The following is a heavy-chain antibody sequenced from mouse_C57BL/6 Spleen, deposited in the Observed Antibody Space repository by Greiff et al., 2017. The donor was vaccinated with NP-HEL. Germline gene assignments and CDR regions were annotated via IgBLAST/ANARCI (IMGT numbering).Heavy chain of an antibody. J-gene: IGHJ2*01. D-gene: IGHD2-5*01. CDR2: IDPSDSET. CDR3: ARKSNEYYFDY. Sequence: VQLQQPGAELVRPGSSVKLSCKASGYTFTSYWMHWVKQRPIQGLEWIGNIDPSDSETHSNQKFKDKATLTVDKSSSTAYMQLSSLTSEDSAVYYCARKSNEYYFDYWGQGTTLTVSS. V-gene: IGHV1-52*01. CDR1: GYTFTSYW.